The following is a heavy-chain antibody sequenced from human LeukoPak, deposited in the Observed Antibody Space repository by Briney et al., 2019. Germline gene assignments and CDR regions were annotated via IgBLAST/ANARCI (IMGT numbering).Heavy chain of an antibody. J-gene: IGHJ3*02. Sequence: SETLSLTCTVSGGSISSYYWSWIRQPPGKGLEWIGYTYYSGSTNYNPSLKSRVTISVDTSKNQFSLKLSSVTAADTAVYYCARDRDYYDSSGYSFDIWGQGTMVTVSS. V-gene: IGHV4-59*01. CDR2: TYYSGST. D-gene: IGHD3-22*01. CDR1: GGSISSYY. CDR3: ARDRDYYDSSGYSFDI.